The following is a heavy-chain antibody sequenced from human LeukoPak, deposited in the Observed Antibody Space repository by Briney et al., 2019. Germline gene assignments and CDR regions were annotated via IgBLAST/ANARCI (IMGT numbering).Heavy chain of an antibody. CDR2: IYYSGST. J-gene: IGHJ6*03. Sequence: PSETLSLTCTVSGGSISSSSYYWGWIRQPPGKGLEWIGSIYYSGSTYYNPSLKSRVTISVDTSKNQFSLKLSSVTAADTAVYYCARHINTMVRGVITPQSRYYYMDVWGKGTTVTVSS. CDR1: GGSISSSSYY. D-gene: IGHD3-10*01. V-gene: IGHV4-39*01. CDR3: ARHINTMVRGVITPQSRYYYMDV.